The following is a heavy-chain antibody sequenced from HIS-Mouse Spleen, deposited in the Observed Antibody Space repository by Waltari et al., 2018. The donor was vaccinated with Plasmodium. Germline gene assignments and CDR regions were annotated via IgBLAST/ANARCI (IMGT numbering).Heavy chain of an antibody. CDR3: TTEYYYGSGSYSFDY. CDR2: IKSKTDGGTT. V-gene: IGHV3-15*01. J-gene: IGHJ4*02. Sequence: EVQLVESGGGLVNPGGSLRLSCAASGFIFSNACMCWVRQAPGKGLEWVGRIKSKTDGGTTDYAAPVKGRFTISRDDSKNTLYLQMNSLKTEDTAVYYCTTEYYYGSGSYSFDYWGQGTLVTVSS. D-gene: IGHD3-10*01. CDR1: GFIFSNAC.